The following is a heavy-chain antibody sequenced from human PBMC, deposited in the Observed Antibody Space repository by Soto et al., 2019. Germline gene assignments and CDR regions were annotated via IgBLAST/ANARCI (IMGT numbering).Heavy chain of an antibody. CDR2: IYWDDDK. D-gene: IGHD3-22*01. Sequence: SGPTLVNPTQTLTLTCTFSGFSVSTSGVGVGWIRQPPGKALEWLAVIYWDDDKRSSPSLKGRVTITKDTPKNQVALTMTNLDPVDTATYYCTHIYRSTGYSFGYWGKGTLATVNS. CDR1: GFSVSTSGVG. CDR3: THIYRSTGYSFGY. V-gene: IGHV2-5*02. J-gene: IGHJ4*02.